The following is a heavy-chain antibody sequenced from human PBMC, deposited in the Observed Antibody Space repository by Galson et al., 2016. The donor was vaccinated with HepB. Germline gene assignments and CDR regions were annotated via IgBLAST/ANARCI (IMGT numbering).Heavy chain of an antibody. CDR1: GGSISSSNW. CDR2: IYHSGTT. V-gene: IGHV4-4*02. CDR3: ATNSLYCISPTCYPSGMDV. Sequence: SETLSLTCAVSGGSISSSNWWRWVRQPPGKGLEWIGEIYHSGTTNYNPSLKSRVTISVDKSKNQFSLKLSSVTAADTALYYCATNSLYCISPTCYPSGMDVWGQGTTVTVSS. D-gene: IGHD2-2*01. J-gene: IGHJ6*02.